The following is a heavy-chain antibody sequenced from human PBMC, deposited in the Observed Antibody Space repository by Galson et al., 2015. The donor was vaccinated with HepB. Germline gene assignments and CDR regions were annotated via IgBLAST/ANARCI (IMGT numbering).Heavy chain of an antibody. D-gene: IGHD5-18*01. CDR3: AREGYNYGIDN. CDR1: GFTFSDYY. Sequence: SLRLSCAASGFTFSDYYMSWIRQAPGKGLEWVSFISSSSGYTNYADSVKGRFTISRDNAKNSVYLQMNSLRAEDTAVYYCAREGYNYGIDNWGQGTLVTVSS. CDR2: ISSSSGYT. V-gene: IGHV3-11*06. J-gene: IGHJ4*02.